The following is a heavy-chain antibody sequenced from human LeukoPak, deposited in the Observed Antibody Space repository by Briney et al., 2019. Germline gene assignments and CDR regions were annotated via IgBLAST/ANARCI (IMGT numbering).Heavy chain of an antibody. CDR1: GGTFSSYA. CDR3: ARGYYDSPFPFDY. D-gene: IGHD3-22*01. J-gene: IGHJ4*02. V-gene: IGHV1-69*04. CDR2: IIPILGIA. Sequence: ASVKVSCKASGGTFSSYAISWVRQAPGQGLEWMGRIIPILGIANYAQKFQGRVTITADKSTSTAYMELSSLRSEDTAVYYCARGYYDSPFPFDYWGQGTLVTVSS.